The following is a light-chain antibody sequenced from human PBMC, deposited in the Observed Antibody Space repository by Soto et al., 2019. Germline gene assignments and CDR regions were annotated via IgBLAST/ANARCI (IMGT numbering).Light chain of an antibody. CDR1: NTDVGGYNY. CDR2: EVR. CDR3: SSYTSSSTLV. Sequence: QSALTQPASVSGSPGQSITVSCTGTNTDVGGYNYVSWYQHRPGKAPRLMIYEVRNRLSGVSNRFSGSKSGNTASLTISGLQAEDEAKYYCSSYTSSSTLVFGGGTKLTVL. J-gene: IGLJ2*01. V-gene: IGLV2-14*01.